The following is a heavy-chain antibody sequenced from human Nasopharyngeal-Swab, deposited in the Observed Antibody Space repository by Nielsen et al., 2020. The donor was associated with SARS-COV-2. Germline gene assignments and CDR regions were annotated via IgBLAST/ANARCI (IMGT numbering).Heavy chain of an antibody. D-gene: IGHD6-6*01. CDR3: VRLNSSSYFFDL. CDR2: ILYNGNT. CDR1: GVSIRSTDHL. J-gene: IGHJ4*02. Sequence: SETLSLTCTVSGVSIRSTDHLWGWIRQAPGKDLEWLANILYNGNTYYNPSLKSRISLSVDTSEQQVSLKLHSVIAADSAIYYCVRLNSSSYFFDLWGQGAQVTVSS. V-gene: IGHV4-39*01.